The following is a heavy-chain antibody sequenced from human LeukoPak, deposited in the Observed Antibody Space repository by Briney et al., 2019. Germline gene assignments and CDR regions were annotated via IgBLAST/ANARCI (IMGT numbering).Heavy chain of an antibody. V-gene: IGHV4-39*01. CDR3: ASLYFDSSGHLEFDY. J-gene: IGHJ4*02. CDR2: IYYSGST. D-gene: IGHD3-22*01. Sequence: PSETPSLTCAVSAGSIRSGAYYWAWIRQPPGKGLEWIGNIYYSGSTYYNPSLQSRVTMSVDTSKNQFSLNLRSVTAADTAVYYCASLYFDSSGHLEFDYWGQGTLVTVSS. CDR1: AGSIRSGAYY.